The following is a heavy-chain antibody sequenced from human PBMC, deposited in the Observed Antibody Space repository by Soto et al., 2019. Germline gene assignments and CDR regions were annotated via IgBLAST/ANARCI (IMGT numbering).Heavy chain of an antibody. D-gene: IGHD6-19*01. CDR3: AKGGRQWLVTSDFNY. V-gene: IGHV3-30*18. Sequence: ESGGGVVQPGRSLRLSCAASGFTFSDYAMHWVRQAPGKGLEWVAVVSHDGRKTHYADSVKGRFTISRDSSKNTVSLEMTSLRAEDTAVYYCAKGGRQWLVTSDFNYWGQGALVTLSS. CDR1: GFTFSDYA. J-gene: IGHJ4*02. CDR2: VSHDGRKT.